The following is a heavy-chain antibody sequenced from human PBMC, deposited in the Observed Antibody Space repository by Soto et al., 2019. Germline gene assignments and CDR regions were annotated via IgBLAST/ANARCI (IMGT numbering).Heavy chain of an antibody. D-gene: IGHD3-9*01. CDR3: ARDGDAGWDYYYGMDV. Sequence: PSQTLSLTCDISGDSVSSNSVAWNWIRQSPSRGLEWLGRTYYRSKWYSDYALSVKSRITINPDTSKNQFSLQLSSVTPEDTAVYFCARDGDAGWDYYYGMDVWGQGTTVTVSS. CDR2: TYYRSKWYS. J-gene: IGHJ6*02. CDR1: GDSVSSNSVA. V-gene: IGHV6-1*01.